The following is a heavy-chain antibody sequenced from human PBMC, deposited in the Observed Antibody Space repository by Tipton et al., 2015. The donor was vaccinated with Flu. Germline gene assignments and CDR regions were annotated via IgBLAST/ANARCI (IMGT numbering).Heavy chain of an antibody. J-gene: IGHJ6*03. D-gene: IGHD2-2*01. Sequence: TLSLTCTVSGGSISSSSYYWGWIRQPPGKGLEWIGSIYYSGSTYYNPSLKSRVTISVDTSKNQFSLKLSSVTAADTAVYYCASIGPDCSSTSCHYRSLYYYYYYMDVWGKGTTVTVSS. CDR1: GGSISSSSYY. CDR2: IYYSGST. CDR3: ASIGPDCSSTSCHYRSLYYYYYYMDV. V-gene: IGHV4-39*07.